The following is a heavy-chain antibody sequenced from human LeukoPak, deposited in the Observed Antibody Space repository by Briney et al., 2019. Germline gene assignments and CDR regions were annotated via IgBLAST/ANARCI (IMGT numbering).Heavy chain of an antibody. Sequence: LETLSLTCTASAYSITTGYYWGWIRQPPGKGLEWIGSIYYSGSTYYNPSLKSRVTISIDRSKNQFSLKLSSVTAADTAVYYCATTGYYDSSGYYFSSEEWGQGTLVTVSS. J-gene: IGHJ4*02. CDR3: ATTGYYDSSGYYFSSEE. V-gene: IGHV4-38-2*02. CDR1: AYSITTGYY. CDR2: IYYSGST. D-gene: IGHD3-22*01.